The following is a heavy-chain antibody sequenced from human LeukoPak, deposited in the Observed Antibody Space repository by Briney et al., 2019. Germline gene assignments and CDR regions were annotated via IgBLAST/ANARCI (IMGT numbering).Heavy chain of an antibody. CDR2: IFYSGST. CDR1: GGSISTSSYY. Sequence: SETLSLTCTVSGGSISTSSYYWGWVRQPPGKGLEWIGNIFYSGSTYYNPSLKSRVTISVDTSKNQFSLKLSSVTAADTAVYYCASYGDYFLDAFDIWGQGTMVTVSS. J-gene: IGHJ3*02. D-gene: IGHD4-17*01. V-gene: IGHV4-39*07. CDR3: ASYGDYFLDAFDI.